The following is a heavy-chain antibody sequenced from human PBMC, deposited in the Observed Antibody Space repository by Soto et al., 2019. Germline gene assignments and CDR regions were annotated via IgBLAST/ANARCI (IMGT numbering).Heavy chain of an antibody. J-gene: IGHJ4*02. CDR2: IYYSGST. Sequence: SETLSLTCTVSGGSISSYYWSWIRQPPGKGLEWIGYIYYSGSTNYNPSLKSRVTISVDTSKNQFSLKLSSVTAADTAVYYCARESYASFDYWGQGTLVTVSS. V-gene: IGHV4-59*01. CDR1: GGSISSYY. D-gene: IGHD4-17*01. CDR3: ARESYASFDY.